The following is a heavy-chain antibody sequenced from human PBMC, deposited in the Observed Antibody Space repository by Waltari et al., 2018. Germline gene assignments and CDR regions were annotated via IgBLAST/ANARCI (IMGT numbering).Heavy chain of an antibody. CDR1: GDSITSNSFY. V-gene: IGHV4-61*02. CDR3: AREVTKVELGRRLPHFFDS. CDR2: FYSSGYI. D-gene: IGHD7-27*01. J-gene: IGHJ4*02. Sequence: QVQLQESGPGLVKPSQTLSLTCTVSGDSITSNSFYWNWVRQPAGKGLEWIGRFYSSGYINYKPSLKSRVTISRDTSKKQFFLKLTSVTAADTAFYYCAREVTKVELGRRLPHFFDSWGQGTLVTVSS.